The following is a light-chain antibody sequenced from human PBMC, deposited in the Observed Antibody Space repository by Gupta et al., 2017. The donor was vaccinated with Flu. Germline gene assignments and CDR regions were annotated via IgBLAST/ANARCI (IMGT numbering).Light chain of an antibody. J-gene: IGLJ3*02. Sequence: SITISFTGSISYGDAYISVSWYQQGPGRTPKLLSYEVTKRPSGVPDRCSGSQSGNTASLTGSGLQTEDEAVCYCFSHAGNFNVMFGGGTKLTVV. V-gene: IGLV2-8*01. CDR2: EVT. CDR1: ISYGDAYIS. CDR3: FSHAGNFNVM.